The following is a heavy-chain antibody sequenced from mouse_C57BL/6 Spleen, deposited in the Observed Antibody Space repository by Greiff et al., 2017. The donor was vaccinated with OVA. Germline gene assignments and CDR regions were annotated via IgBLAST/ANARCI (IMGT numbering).Heavy chain of an antibody. V-gene: IGHV3-6*01. CDR3: ARGGYYAMDY. J-gene: IGHJ4*01. CDR1: GYSITSGYY. CDR2: ISYDGSN. Sequence: EVQLQESGPGLAKPSQSLSLTCSVTGYSITSGYYWNWIRQFPGNKLEWMGYISYDGSNNYNPSLENRISITRDTSKNQFFLKLNSVTTEDTATYYCARGGYYAMDYWGQGTSVTVSS.